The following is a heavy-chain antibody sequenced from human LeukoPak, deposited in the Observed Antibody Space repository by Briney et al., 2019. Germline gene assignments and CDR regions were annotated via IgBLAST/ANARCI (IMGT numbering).Heavy chain of an antibody. D-gene: IGHD2-8*01. CDR2: FSGSGGTT. CDR3: ANGNRCTSPNCLGYYYFYMDV. Sequence: YPGGSLRLSCAASGFTFSSYAMNWVRQAPGRGLEWVSGFSGSGGTTYYADSVKGRFTISRDNSKNTLYLQMNSLRAEDTAVYYCANGNRCTSPNCLGYYYFYMDVWGKGTTVTVS. V-gene: IGHV3-23*01. CDR1: GFTFSSYA. J-gene: IGHJ6*03.